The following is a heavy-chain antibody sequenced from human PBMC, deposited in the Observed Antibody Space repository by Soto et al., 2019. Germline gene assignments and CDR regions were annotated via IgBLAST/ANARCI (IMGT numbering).Heavy chain of an antibody. J-gene: IGHJ4*02. V-gene: IGHV3-30-3*01. CDR3: ARDRIYDYVWGSYRPAGLLDY. CDR1: GFTFSSYA. D-gene: IGHD3-16*02. Sequence: GSLRLSCAASGFTFSSYAMHRVRQAPGKGLEWVAVISYDGSNKYYADSVKGRFTISRDNSKNTLYLQMNSLRAEDTAVYYCARDRIYDYVWGSYRPAGLLDYWGQGTLVTVSS. CDR2: ISYDGSNK.